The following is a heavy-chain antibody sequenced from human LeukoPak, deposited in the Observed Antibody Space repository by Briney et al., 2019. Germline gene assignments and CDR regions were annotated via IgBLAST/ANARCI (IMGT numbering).Heavy chain of an antibody. D-gene: IGHD1-1*01. Sequence: PGGSLRLSCAASGLTFQDYSMHWIRQAPGKGLEWMTVLSFDGKGKFYADSVKGRFTVSRDTSKNTLFLDMNNVTVEDTAVYYCGAGNPDYWGRGTLVTVYS. CDR1: GLTFQDYS. J-gene: IGHJ4*02. V-gene: IGHV3-30*01. CDR2: LSFDGKGK. CDR3: GAGNPDY.